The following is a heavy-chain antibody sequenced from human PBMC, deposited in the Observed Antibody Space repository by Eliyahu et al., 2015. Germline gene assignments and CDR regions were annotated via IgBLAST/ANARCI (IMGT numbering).Heavy chain of an antibody. Sequence: EVQLVQSGAEVKKPGESLXISCXGSGYSXTSYWIGWVRQMPGKGLEWMGIIYPGDSDTRYSPSFQGQVTISADKSISTAYLQWSSLKASDTAMYYCARDCSSTSCYGGFDYWGQGTLVTVSS. J-gene: IGHJ4*02. D-gene: IGHD2-2*01. V-gene: IGHV5-51*01. CDR2: IYPGDSDT. CDR1: GYSXTSYW. CDR3: ARDCSSTSCYGGFDY.